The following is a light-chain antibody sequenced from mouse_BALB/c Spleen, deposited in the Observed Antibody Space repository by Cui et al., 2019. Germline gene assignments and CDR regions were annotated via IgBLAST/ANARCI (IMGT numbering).Light chain of an antibody. CDR3: QQSNSWPTLT. CDR2: YAS. Sequence: DILLTQSPAILSVSPGERVSFSCRASQSIGTSIHWYQQRTNGSPRLLIKYASESISGIPSRISGGGSGTDFTLSINSVESEDIADYYCQQSNSWPTLTFGAGTKLELK. V-gene: IGKV5-48*01. J-gene: IGKJ5*01. CDR1: QSIGTS.